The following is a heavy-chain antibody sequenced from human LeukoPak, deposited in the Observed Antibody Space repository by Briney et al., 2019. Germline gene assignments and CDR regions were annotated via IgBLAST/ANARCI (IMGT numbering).Heavy chain of an antibody. CDR1: GFTFSSYW. J-gene: IGHJ4*02. D-gene: IGHD2-2*01. CDR3: ARDSDLLGYCSSTSCFIDY. CDR2: INTDGSST. V-gene: IGHV3-74*01. Sequence: GGSLRLSCAASGFTFSSYWMHWVRQAPGKGLVWVSRINTDGSSTSYADSVKGRFSISRDNAKNTLYLQMNSLRAEDTAVYYCARDSDLLGYCSSTSCFIDYWGQGTLVTVSS.